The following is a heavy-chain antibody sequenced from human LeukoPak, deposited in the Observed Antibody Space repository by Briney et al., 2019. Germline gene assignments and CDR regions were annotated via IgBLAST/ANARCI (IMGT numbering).Heavy chain of an antibody. CDR1: GGTFSSYT. V-gene: IGHV1-69*04. D-gene: IGHD3-10*01. J-gene: IGHJ6*04. CDR3: ARDHGITMVRGVNISPGMDV. CDR2: IIPILGIA. Sequence: SVKVSCKASGGTFSSYTISWVRQAPGQGLEWMGRIIPILGIANYAQKFQGRVTITADKSTSTAYMELSSLRSEDTAVYYCARDHGITMVRGVNISPGMDVWGKGTTVTVSS.